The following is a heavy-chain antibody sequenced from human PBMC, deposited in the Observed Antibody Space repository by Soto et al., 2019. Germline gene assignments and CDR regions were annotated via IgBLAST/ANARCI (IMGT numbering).Heavy chain of an antibody. CDR1: GFTFSSYS. CDR2: ISSSSSYI. J-gene: IGHJ4*02. Sequence: PGGSLRLSCAASGFTFSSYSMNWVRQAPGKGLEWVSSISSSSSYIYYADSVKGRFTISRDNAKNSLYLQMNSLRAEDTAVYYCARAVYDYGDYRFGYWGQGTLVTVSS. CDR3: ARAVYDYGDYRFGY. V-gene: IGHV3-21*01. D-gene: IGHD4-17*01.